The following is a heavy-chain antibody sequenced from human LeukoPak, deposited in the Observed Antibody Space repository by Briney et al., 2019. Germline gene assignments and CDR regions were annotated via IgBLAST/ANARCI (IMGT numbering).Heavy chain of an antibody. CDR3: ARRGYSIV. J-gene: IGHJ4*02. CDR2: IYYSGST. V-gene: IGHV4-4*02. CDR1: GGSISSSNW. Sequence: SGTLSLTCAVSGGSISSSNWWSWVRQPPGKGLEWIGSIYYSGSTYYNPSLKSRVTISVDTSKNQFSLKLSSVTAADTAVYYCARRGYSIVWGQGTLVTVSS. D-gene: IGHD6-13*01.